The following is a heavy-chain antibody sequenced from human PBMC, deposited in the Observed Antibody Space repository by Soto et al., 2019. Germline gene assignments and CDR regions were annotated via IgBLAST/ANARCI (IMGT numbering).Heavy chain of an antibody. J-gene: IGHJ6*02. CDR1: GGTFSSYA. CDR2: IIPIFGTA. V-gene: IGHV1-69*06. CDR3: ARDMRDCSSTSCAAYYYYYGMDV. Sequence: QVQLVQSGAEVKKPGSSVKVSCKASGGTFSSYAISWVRQAPGQGLEWMGGIIPIFGTANYAQKFQGRVTITADKSTSTAYMELSSLRYEDTAVYYCARDMRDCSSTSCAAYYYYYGMDVWGQGTTVTVSS. D-gene: IGHD2-2*01.